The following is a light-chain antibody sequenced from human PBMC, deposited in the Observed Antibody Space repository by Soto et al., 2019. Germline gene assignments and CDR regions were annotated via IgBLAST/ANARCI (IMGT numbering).Light chain of an antibody. CDR1: QNIRSY. V-gene: IGKV1-39*01. Sequence: DIQMTQSPSSLSASVGDRVTITCRASQNIRSYFNWYQQKPGKAPNLLIYSASTLQSGVPSRFSGSGSGTDFTLTISSLQPEDFATYYCQQSYFTPLTFGPGTKVDIK. CDR2: SAS. CDR3: QQSYFTPLT. J-gene: IGKJ3*01.